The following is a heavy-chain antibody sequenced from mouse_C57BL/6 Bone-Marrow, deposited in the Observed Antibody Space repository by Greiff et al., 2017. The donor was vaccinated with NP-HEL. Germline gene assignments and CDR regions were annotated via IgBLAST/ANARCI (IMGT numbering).Heavy chain of an antibody. CDR1: GYTFTSYW. D-gene: IGHD1-1*01. CDR3: ARDYYGSSPGLAY. Sequence: QVQLQQPGAELVKPGASVKMSCKASGYTFTSYWITWVKQRPGQGLEWIGDIYPGSGSTNYNEKFKSKATLTVDTSSSTAYMQLSSLTSEDSAVYDCARDYYGSSPGLAYWGQGTLVTVAA. J-gene: IGHJ3*01. CDR2: IYPGSGST. V-gene: IGHV1-55*01.